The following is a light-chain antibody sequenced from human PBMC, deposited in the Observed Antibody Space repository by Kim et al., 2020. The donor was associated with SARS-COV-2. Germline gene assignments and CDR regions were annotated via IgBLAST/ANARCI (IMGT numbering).Light chain of an antibody. CDR3: CSYAGSYTVV. J-gene: IGLJ2*01. CDR1: SSDVGGYNY. V-gene: IGLV2-11*01. Sequence: GHSVTLYGTGPSSDVGGYNYVSWYQQHPGKAPKLMIYDVSKRPSGVPDRFSGSKSGNTASLTISGLQAEDEADYYCCSYAGSYTVVFGGGTQLTVL. CDR2: DVS.